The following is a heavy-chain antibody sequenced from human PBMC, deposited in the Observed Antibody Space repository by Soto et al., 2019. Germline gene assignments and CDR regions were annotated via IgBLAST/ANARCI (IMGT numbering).Heavy chain of an antibody. J-gene: IGHJ5*02. CDR3: ASHVTWGVIANNWFDP. V-gene: IGHV4-59*08. CDR1: GGSISSYY. Sequence: SETLSLTCTVSGGSISSYYWSWIRQPPGKGLEWIGYIYYSGSTNYNPSLKSRVTISVDTSKNQFSLKLSSVTAADTAVYYCASHVTWGVIANNWFDPWGQGTLVTVSS. D-gene: IGHD3-16*02. CDR2: IYYSGST.